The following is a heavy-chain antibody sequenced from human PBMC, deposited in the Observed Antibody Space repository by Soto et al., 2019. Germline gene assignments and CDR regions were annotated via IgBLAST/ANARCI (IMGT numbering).Heavy chain of an antibody. J-gene: IGHJ5*02. CDR1: GGSISGSIFY. D-gene: IGHD6-13*01. CDR2: INYSGTT. CDR3: ARGARSSSWTAWFEP. Sequence: SETLSLTCFVSGGSISGSIFYWGWLRQSPGKGLEWIGSINYSGTTYYSPSLSSRVTVSVDTSKNQFSLNLASVTAADSAVYYCARGARSSSWTAWFEPWGQGTLVTLSS. V-gene: IGHV4-39*01.